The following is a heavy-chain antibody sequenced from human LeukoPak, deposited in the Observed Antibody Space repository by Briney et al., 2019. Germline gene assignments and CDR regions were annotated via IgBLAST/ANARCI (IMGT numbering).Heavy chain of an antibody. CDR1: GYTFTSYY. D-gene: IGHD1-7*01. Sequence: ASVKVSCKASGYTFTSYYMHWVRQAPGPGLEWMGIINPSGGSTSYAQKFQGRVTMTRDTSTSTVYMELSSLRSEDRAVYYCATLLELRGGYFDYWGQGTLVTVSS. V-gene: IGHV1-46*01. CDR2: INPSGGST. J-gene: IGHJ4*02. CDR3: ATLLELRGGYFDY.